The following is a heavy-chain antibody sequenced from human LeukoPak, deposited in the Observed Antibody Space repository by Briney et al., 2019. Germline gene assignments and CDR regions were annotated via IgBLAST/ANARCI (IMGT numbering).Heavy chain of an antibody. CDR2: ISSSSSYI. CDR3: ARDSYDFWSGRGGVDY. Sequence: NPGGSLRLSCAASGFTFSSYSMNWVRQAPGKGLEWVSSISSSSSYIYYADSVKGRFTISRDNAKNSLYLQMNSLRAEDTAVYYCARDSYDFWSGRGGVDYWGQGTLVTVSS. J-gene: IGHJ4*02. CDR1: GFTFSSYS. D-gene: IGHD3-3*01. V-gene: IGHV3-21*01.